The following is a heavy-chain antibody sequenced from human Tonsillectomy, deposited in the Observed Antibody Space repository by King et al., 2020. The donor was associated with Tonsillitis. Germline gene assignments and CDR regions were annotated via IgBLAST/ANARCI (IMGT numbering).Heavy chain of an antibody. V-gene: IGHV3-30*18. Sequence: QVQLVESGGGVVQPGRSLRLSCAASGFTFSNYGMHWVRQAPGKGLEWVAVISYDGSDKYYADSVKGRFTISRDDAKNTLYLKMNSLRAEDTAVYYCAKDLSGSHWGQGTLVTVSS. J-gene: IGHJ4*02. D-gene: IGHD3-9*01. CDR1: GFTFSNYG. CDR3: AKDLSGSH. CDR2: ISYDGSDK.